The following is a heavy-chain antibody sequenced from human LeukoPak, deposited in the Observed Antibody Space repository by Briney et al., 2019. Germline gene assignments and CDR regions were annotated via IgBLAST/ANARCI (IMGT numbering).Heavy chain of an antibody. J-gene: IGHJ4*02. D-gene: IGHD3-3*01. CDR1: GFTFRNHW. V-gene: IGHV3-74*01. CDR3: ANEHVLRFFFDY. CDR2: ITSDGSST. Sequence: GGSLRLSCAASGFTFRNHWMHWVRQAPGKGLVWVSRITSDGSSTSYADSVKGRFTISRDNAKNTLYLQMNNLRAEDTAVYYCANEHVLRFFFDYWGQGTLVTVSS.